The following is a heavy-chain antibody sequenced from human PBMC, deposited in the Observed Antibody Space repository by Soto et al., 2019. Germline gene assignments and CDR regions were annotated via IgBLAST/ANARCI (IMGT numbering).Heavy chain of an antibody. V-gene: IGHV4-59*01. D-gene: IGHD1-26*01. J-gene: IGHJ6*01. CDR1: GGSISSYY. Sequence: PSETLSLTCTVSGGSISSYYWSWIRQPPGKGLEWIGYIYYSGSTNYNPSLKSRVTISVDTSKNQFSLKLSSVTAADTAVYYCARNPPRIVGDTPLWYSHVRDVWAQGTTVPVSS. CDR3: ARNPPRIVGDTPLWYSHVRDV. CDR2: IYYSGST.